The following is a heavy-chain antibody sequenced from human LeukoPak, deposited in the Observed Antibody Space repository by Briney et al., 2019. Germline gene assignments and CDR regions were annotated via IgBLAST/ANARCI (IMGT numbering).Heavy chain of an antibody. J-gene: IGHJ5*02. D-gene: IGHD4-11*01. V-gene: IGHV3-66*01. CDR2: YRAGDT. CDR3: ARDAYGNTESVRWFDP. Sequence: YRAGDTYYADSVKGRFTISRDDSKNTLYLQMNTVRVEDTAVYYCARDAYGNTESVRWFDPWGQGTLVTVSS.